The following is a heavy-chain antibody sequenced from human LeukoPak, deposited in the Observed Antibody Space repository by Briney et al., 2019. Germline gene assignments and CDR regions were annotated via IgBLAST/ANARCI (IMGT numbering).Heavy chain of an antibody. CDR1: GYTFTGYY. Sequence: ASVKVSCKASGYTFTGYYMHWVRQAPGQGLEWMGWINPNSGGTNYAQKFQGRVTMTRDTSISTAYMELSRLRSDDTAVYYCAREEVGATRSFDYWGQGTLVTVSS. V-gene: IGHV1-2*02. CDR2: INPNSGGT. J-gene: IGHJ4*02. D-gene: IGHD1-26*01. CDR3: AREEVGATRSFDY.